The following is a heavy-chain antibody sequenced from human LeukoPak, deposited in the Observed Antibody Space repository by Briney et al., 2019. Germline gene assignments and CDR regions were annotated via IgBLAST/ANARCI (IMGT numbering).Heavy chain of an antibody. CDR1: GFTFSSYG. CDR2: ISGSGIST. CDR3: ARSSMMPFDY. Sequence: PGGSLRLSCAASGFTFSSYGMSWVRQAPGKGLEWGSTISGSGISTYYADSVKGRFTISRDNSKNTLYLQMNSLRVEDTAVYYCARSSMMPFDYWGQGTLVTVSS. J-gene: IGHJ4*02. V-gene: IGHV3-23*01. D-gene: IGHD3-22*01.